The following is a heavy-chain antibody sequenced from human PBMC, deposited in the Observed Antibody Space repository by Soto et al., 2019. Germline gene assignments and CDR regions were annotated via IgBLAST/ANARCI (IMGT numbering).Heavy chain of an antibody. J-gene: IGHJ5*02. Sequence: SRTLSLTCDISGDSVSSNSAAWNWIRQSPSRGLEWLGRTYYRSKWYNDYAVSVRGRITINPDTSKNQFSLQLKSVTPDDTAVYYCARGRAAGRWDWLDPWGQGTQVTVSS. CDR1: GDSVSSNSAA. CDR2: TYYRSKWYN. V-gene: IGHV6-1*01. CDR3: ARGRAAGRWDWLDP. D-gene: IGHD6-13*01.